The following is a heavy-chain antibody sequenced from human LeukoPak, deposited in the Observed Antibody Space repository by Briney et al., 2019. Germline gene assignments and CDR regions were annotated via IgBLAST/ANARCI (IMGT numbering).Heavy chain of an antibody. CDR1: GYSISSGYY. D-gene: IGHD3-16*01. J-gene: IGHJ4*02. CDR2: IYTSGST. CDR3: TRGAGWLIDY. Sequence: SETLSLTCTVSGYSISSGYYWGWIRQPPGKGLEWIGSIYTSGSTNYNPSLKSRVTISADTSKNQFSLKLNSLTTADTAVYYCTRGAGWLIDYWGQGILVTVSS. V-gene: IGHV4-38-2*02.